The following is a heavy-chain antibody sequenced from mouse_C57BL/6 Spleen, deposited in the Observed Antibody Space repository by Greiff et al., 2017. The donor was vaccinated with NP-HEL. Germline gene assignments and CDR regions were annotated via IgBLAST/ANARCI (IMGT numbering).Heavy chain of an antibody. CDR2: ISSGSSTI. J-gene: IGHJ3*01. CDR3: ARPGLYGSSYGWFAY. D-gene: IGHD1-1*01. V-gene: IGHV5-17*01. CDR1: GFTFSDYG. Sequence: DVHLVESGGGLVKPGGSLKLSCAASGFTFSDYGMHWVRQAPEKGLEWVAYISSGSSTIYYADTVKGRFTISRDNAKNTLFLQMTSLRSEDTAMYYCARPGLYGSSYGWFAYWGQGTLVTVSA.